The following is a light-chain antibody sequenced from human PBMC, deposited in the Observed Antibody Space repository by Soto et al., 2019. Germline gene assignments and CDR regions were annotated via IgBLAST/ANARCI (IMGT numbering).Light chain of an antibody. CDR1: QGIRNF. V-gene: IGKV1-27*01. J-gene: IGKJ3*01. CDR3: PQYSSAPV. Sequence: DIQMTQSPTSLSASVGDRVTITCRASQGIRNFVAWYQQKPGKAPKLLIYAASTLQSGVPSRFSGSGSGTDFSLTINILQPEDVATYSCPQYSSAPVFGPGTKVEIK. CDR2: AAS.